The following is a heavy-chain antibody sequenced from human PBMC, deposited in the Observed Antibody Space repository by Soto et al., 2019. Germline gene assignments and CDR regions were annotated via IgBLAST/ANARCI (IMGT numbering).Heavy chain of an antibody. V-gene: IGHV4-59*08. Sequence: SETLSLTCTVSGGSISSYYWSWIRQPPGKGLEWIGYIYYSGSTNYNPSLKSRVTISVDTSKNQFSLKLSSVTAADTAVYYCARRLGGVDAFDIWGQGTMVTVSS. J-gene: IGHJ3*02. CDR1: GGSISSYY. D-gene: IGHD3-16*01. CDR3: ARRLGGVDAFDI. CDR2: IYYSGST.